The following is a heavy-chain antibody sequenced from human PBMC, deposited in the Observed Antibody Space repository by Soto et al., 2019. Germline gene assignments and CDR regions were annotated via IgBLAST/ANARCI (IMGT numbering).Heavy chain of an antibody. CDR3: TRPLVSSSWYPPYGMDV. CDR1: GFTFSGSA. V-gene: IGHV3-73*01. J-gene: IGHJ6*02. CDR2: IRSKANSYAT. Sequence: GGSLRLSCAASGFTFSGSAMHWVRQASGKGLEWVGRIRSKANSYATAYAASVKGRFTISRDDSKNTAYLQMNSLKTGDTAVYYCTRPLVSSSWYPPYGMDVWGQGTTVTVSS. D-gene: IGHD6-13*01.